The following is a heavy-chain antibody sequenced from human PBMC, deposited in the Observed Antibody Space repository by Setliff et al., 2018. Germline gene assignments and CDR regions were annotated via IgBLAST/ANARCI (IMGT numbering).Heavy chain of an antibody. D-gene: IGHD6-13*01. J-gene: IGHJ4*02. V-gene: IGHV1-69*10. CDR3: ARAEVAAAGTPFDY. Sequence: ASVKVSCKASGGTFSNYAISWVRQAPGQGLEWMGVIIPILGIANYAQKVQGRVTITTDESTSTAYMELSSLRSEDTAVYYCARAEVAAAGTPFDYWGQGTLVTVSS. CDR1: GGTFSNYA. CDR2: IIPILGIA.